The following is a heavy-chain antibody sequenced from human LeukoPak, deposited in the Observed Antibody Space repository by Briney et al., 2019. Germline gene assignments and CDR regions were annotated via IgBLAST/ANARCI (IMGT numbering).Heavy chain of an antibody. Sequence: SQTLSLTCAISGDSVSSNSVAWNWIRQSPSRGLEWLGRTYYRSEWYSEYALSVKSRITINPDTSKNQFSLQLNSVTPEDTAVYYCARAFPTNAFDIWGQGTMVTVSS. CDR3: ARAFPTNAFDI. V-gene: IGHV6-1*01. CDR1: GDSVSSNSVA. J-gene: IGHJ3*02. CDR2: TYYRSEWYS.